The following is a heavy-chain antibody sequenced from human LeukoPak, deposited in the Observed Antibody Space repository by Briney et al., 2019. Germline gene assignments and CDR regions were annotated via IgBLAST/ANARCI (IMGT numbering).Heavy chain of an antibody. Sequence: ASVKVSCKASGYTFTSYGISWVRQAPGQGLEWMGRIIPILGIANYAQKFQGRVTITADKSTSTAYMELSSLRSEDTAVYYCARRAAVSGSYSNDAFDIWGQGTMVTVSS. CDR2: IIPILGIA. D-gene: IGHD3-10*01. J-gene: IGHJ3*02. CDR3: ARRAAVSGSYSNDAFDI. CDR1: GYTFTSYG. V-gene: IGHV1-69*04.